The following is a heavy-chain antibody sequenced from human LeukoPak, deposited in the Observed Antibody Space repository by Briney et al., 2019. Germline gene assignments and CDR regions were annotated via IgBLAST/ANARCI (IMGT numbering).Heavy chain of an antibody. CDR3: ARDPGSGAFDY. Sequence: GGSLRLSCAASGFTFSSYAMSWVRQAPGKGLEWVSAISGSGGSTYYADSVKGRFTISRDNAENSLHLQMNSLRAEDTAVYYCARDPGSGAFDYWGQGTLVTVSS. CDR1: GFTFSSYA. J-gene: IGHJ4*02. V-gene: IGHV3-23*01. CDR2: ISGSGGST.